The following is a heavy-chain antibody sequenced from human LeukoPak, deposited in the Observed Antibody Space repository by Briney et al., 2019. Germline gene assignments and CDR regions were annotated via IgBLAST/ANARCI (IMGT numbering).Heavy chain of an antibody. Sequence: GASVKVSCKASGYTFTGYYMHWVRQAPGQGLEWMGWINPNSGGTNYAQKFQGRVTMTRDTSISTAYMELSRLRSDDTAVYYCARAPRADYYDSSGFYYLYWGQGTLVTVSS. J-gene: IGHJ4*02. CDR1: GYTFTGYY. V-gene: IGHV1-2*02. D-gene: IGHD3-22*01. CDR2: INPNSGGT. CDR3: ARAPRADYYDSSGFYYLY.